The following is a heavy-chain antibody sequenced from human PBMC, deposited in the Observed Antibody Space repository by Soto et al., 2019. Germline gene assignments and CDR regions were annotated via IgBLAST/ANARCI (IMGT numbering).Heavy chain of an antibody. CDR3: ARDRSIMITFGGVIGPY. CDR1: GFTFSSYA. V-gene: IGHV3-30-3*01. J-gene: IGHJ4*02. CDR2: ISYDGSNK. D-gene: IGHD3-16*02. Sequence: GSLRLSCAASGFTFSSYAMHWVRQAPGKGLEWVAVISYDGSNKYYADSVKGRFTISRDNSKNTLYLQMNSLRAEDTAVYYCARDRSIMITFGGVIGPYWGQGTLVTVSS.